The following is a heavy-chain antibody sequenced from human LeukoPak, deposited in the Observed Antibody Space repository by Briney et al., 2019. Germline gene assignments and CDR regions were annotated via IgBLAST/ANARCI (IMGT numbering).Heavy chain of an antibody. J-gene: IGHJ6*03. V-gene: IGHV3-20*04. D-gene: IGHD3-3*01. CDR1: GFTFDDYG. CDR3: ARDTSYYDFWSGYLRYMDV. CDR2: INWNGGST. Sequence: GGSLRLSCAASGFTFDDYGMSWVRQAPGKGLEWVSGINWNGGSTGYADSVKGRFTISRDNAKNSLYLQMNSLRAEDTALHYCARDTSYYDFWSGYLRYMDVWGKGTTVTASS.